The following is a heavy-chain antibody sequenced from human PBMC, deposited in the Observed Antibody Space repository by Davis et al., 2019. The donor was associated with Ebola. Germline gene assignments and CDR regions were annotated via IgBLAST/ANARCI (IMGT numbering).Heavy chain of an antibody. V-gene: IGHV5-51*01. CDR2: IQPGDSDT. J-gene: IGHJ4*02. Sequence: GESLKISCKGSGYNFPNFWIGWVRQLPGKGLEWMGIIQPGDSDTRYSPSFQGQVMISADKSINTAYLQWSSLRASDTAMYYCARQKSWGSSWYLAYWGQGTLVTVSS. CDR1: GYNFPNFW. CDR3: ARQKSWGSSWYLAY. D-gene: IGHD6-13*01.